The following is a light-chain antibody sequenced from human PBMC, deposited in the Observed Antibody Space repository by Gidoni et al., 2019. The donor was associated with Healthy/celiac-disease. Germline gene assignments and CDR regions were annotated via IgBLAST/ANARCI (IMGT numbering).Light chain of an antibody. Sequence: SSELTQDPAVSVALGQIVRITCQGDRLRSYYASWYQQKPGQAPVLVIYGKNNRPSGLPDRFSGSSSGNTASLTITGAQAEDEADYYCNSRDSSGNHLSVFGGGTKLTVL. CDR3: NSRDSSGNHLSV. V-gene: IGLV3-19*01. CDR1: RLRSYY. J-gene: IGLJ2*01. CDR2: GKN.